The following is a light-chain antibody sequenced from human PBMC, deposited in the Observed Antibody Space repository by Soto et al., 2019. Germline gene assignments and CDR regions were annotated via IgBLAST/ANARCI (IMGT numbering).Light chain of an antibody. Sequence: QSVLTQPPSVSGAPGQRVTISCTGSSSNIGASYDVPWYQQLPGTAPKLLIYGNSNRPSGVPDRFSGSKSGTSASLAITGLQAEDEADYYCQSYDSSLSGYVFGTGTKVTVL. CDR2: GNS. J-gene: IGLJ1*01. CDR1: SSNIGASYD. V-gene: IGLV1-40*01. CDR3: QSYDSSLSGYV.